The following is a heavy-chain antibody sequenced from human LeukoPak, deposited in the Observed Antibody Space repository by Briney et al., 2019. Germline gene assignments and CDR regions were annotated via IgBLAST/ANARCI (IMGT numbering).Heavy chain of an antibody. D-gene: IGHD3-10*01. V-gene: IGHV3-9*01. CDR2: ISWNSGSI. J-gene: IGHJ4*02. CDR3: AKGRWNYYGSGSFDY. CDR1: GFTFDDYA. Sequence: GGSLRLSCAASGFTFDDYAMHWVRQAPGKGLEWVSGISWNSGSIGYADSEKGRFTISRDNAKNSLYLQMNSLRAEDTALYYCAKGRWNYYGSGSFDYWGQGTLVTVSS.